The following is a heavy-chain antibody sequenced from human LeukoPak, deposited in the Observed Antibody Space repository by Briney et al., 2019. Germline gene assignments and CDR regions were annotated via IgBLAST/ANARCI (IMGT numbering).Heavy chain of an antibody. J-gene: IGHJ3*02. D-gene: IGHD1-1*01. V-gene: IGHV4-30-4*01. CDR3: AGRDGSGTLGNAFDI. CDR1: GGSISSGDYY. CDR2: IYYSGST. Sequence: SETLSLTCTVSGGSISSGDYYWSWIRQPPGKGLEWIGYIYYSGSTYYNPSLKSRVTMSVDTSKNQFSLKVTSVTAADTAVYYCAGRDGSGTLGNAFDIWGLGTMVTVSS.